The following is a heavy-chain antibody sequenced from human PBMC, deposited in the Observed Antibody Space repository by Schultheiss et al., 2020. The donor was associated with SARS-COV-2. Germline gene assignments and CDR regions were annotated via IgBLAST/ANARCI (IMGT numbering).Heavy chain of an antibody. CDR2: INPSGGST. Sequence: ASVKVSCKASGYTFTSYYMHWVRQAPGQGLEWMGIINPSGGSTSYAQKFQGRVTMTRDTSTSTVYMELSSLRSEDTAVYYCARGRGSGSYYPLSYFQHWGQGTLVTVSS. CDR1: GYTFTSYY. V-gene: IGHV1-46*01. CDR3: ARGRGSGSYYPLSYFQH. J-gene: IGHJ1*01. D-gene: IGHD3-10*01.